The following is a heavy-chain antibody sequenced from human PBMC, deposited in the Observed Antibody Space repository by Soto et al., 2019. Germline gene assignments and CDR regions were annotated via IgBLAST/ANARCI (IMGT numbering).Heavy chain of an antibody. CDR2: INAGNGNT. J-gene: IGHJ4*02. V-gene: IGHV1-3*01. D-gene: IGHD2-15*01. CDR3: ARELQGLYYFDY. Sequence: ASVKVSCKSSGYTFISYAIHWVRQAPGQRLEWMGWINAGNGNTKYSQKFQGRVTITRDTSASTAYMELTSLRSEDTAVYYCARELQGLYYFDYWGQGTLVTVSS. CDR1: GYTFISYA.